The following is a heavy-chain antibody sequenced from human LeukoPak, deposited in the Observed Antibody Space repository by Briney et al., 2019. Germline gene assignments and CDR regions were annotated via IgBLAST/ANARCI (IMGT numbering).Heavy chain of an antibody. CDR1: GFTFSNYA. Sequence: GGSLRLSCAASGFTFSNYAMHWVRQAPGKGLEWVATTSDAARNQYYAASVKGRFSISRDNSKNTLFLQMNSLRPEDTAVYYCARSTGDFDHWGQGTLVTVSS. J-gene: IGHJ4*02. CDR2: TSDAARNQ. CDR3: ARSTGDFDH. D-gene: IGHD3-9*01. V-gene: IGHV3-30*04.